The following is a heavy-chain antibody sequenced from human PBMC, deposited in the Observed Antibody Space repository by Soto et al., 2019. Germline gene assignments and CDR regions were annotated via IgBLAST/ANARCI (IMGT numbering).Heavy chain of an antibody. CDR3: ARDRYPSNIPAAETVRYWYDP. J-gene: IGHJ5*02. V-gene: IGHV3-33*01. CDR1: GFSFNTYA. CDR2: VWYDGSNQ. Sequence: GGSLRLSCAASGFSFNTYAMHWVRQAPGKGLEWVAVVWYDGSNQYYADSVKGRFTISRDSSINTVYLQMNSLRAEDTALYYCARDRYPSNIPAAETVRYWYDPWGQGTLVTVSS. D-gene: IGHD6-13*01.